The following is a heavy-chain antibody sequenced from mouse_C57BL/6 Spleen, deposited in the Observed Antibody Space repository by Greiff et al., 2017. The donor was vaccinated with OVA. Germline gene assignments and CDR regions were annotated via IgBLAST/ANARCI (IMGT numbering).Heavy chain of an antibody. CDR3: ARKGVVATREYYCDY. CDR2: INPNNGGT. Sequence: EVQLQQSGPELVKPGASVKISCKASGYTFTDYYMNWVKQSHGKSLEWIGDINPNNGGTSYNQKFKGKATLTVDKSSSTAYMELRSLTSEDAAVYYCARKGVVATREYYCDYWGQGTTLTVSS. J-gene: IGHJ2*01. D-gene: IGHD1-1*01. CDR1: GYTFTDYY. V-gene: IGHV1-26*01.